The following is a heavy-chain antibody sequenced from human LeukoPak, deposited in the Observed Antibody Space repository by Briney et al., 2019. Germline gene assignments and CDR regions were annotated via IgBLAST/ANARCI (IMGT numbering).Heavy chain of an antibody. CDR3: AREYYYDSSGYFDY. D-gene: IGHD3-22*01. CDR1: GFTFSSYG. J-gene: IGHJ4*02. V-gene: IGHV3-30*02. Sequence: GGSLRLSCAASGFTFSSYGMHWVRQAPGKGLEWVAFIRYDGSNKYYADSVKGRFTISRDNSKNTLYLQMNSLRAEDTAVYYCAREYYYDSSGYFDYWGQGTLVTASS. CDR2: IRYDGSNK.